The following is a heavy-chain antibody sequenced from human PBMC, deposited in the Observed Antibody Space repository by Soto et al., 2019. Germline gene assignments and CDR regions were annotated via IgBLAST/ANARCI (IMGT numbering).Heavy chain of an antibody. Sequence: EVQLLDSGGGWVQPGGSLRLSCAASGFTFSNYAMTWVRQGPGKGLEWVSGISGSGGRSYYEDSVKGRFTISRDNSNSTLYLQMNSLRAEDTAVYYCAKAYFVWSSEQPYYFDYWGQGTLVTVSS. CDR1: GFTFSNYA. CDR3: AKAYFVWSSEQPYYFDY. CDR2: ISGSGGRS. V-gene: IGHV3-23*01. J-gene: IGHJ4*02. D-gene: IGHD3-16*01.